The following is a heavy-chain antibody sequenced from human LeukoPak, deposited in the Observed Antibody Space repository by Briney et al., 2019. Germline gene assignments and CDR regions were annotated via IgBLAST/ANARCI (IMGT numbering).Heavy chain of an antibody. D-gene: IGHD5-18*01. CDR1: GFTFDDYA. V-gene: IGHV3-9*01. J-gene: IGHJ3*02. CDR2: ISWNSGSI. CDR3: AKARGYSYAYAFDI. Sequence: GGSLRLSCAASGFTFDDYAMHWVRQAPGKGLEWVSGISWNSGSIGYADSVKGRFTISRDNAKSSLYLQMNSLRVEDTALYYCAKARGYSYAYAFDIWGQGTMVTVSS.